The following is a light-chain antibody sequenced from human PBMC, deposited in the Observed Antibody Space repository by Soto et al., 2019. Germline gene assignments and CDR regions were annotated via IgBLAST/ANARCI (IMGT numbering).Light chain of an antibody. CDR3: QQYYSFPRT. Sequence: IQMTQSPSSLSAYVEDRVSITCRASQGISNYLAWYQQKPGKAPELLIYAASTLQSGVPSRFSGSGSGTDFTLTISCLQSEDFATYYCQQYYSFPRTFGQGTKVDIK. J-gene: IGKJ1*01. CDR1: QGISNY. CDR2: AAS. V-gene: IGKV1D-8*01.